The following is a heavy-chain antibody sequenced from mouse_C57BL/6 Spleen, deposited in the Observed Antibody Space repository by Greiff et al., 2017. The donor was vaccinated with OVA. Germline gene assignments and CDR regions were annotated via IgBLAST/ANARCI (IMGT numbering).Heavy chain of an antibody. CDR2: IYPRDGST. D-gene: IGHD1-1*01. Sequence: QVHVKQSGPELVKPGASVKLSCKASGYTFTSYDINWVKQRPGQGLEWIGWIYPRDGSTKYNEKFKGKATLTVDTSSSTAYMELHSLTSEDSAVYFCARQYYGSSSYYFDYWGQGTTLTVSS. V-gene: IGHV1-85*01. CDR1: GYTFTSYD. J-gene: IGHJ2*01. CDR3: ARQYYGSSSYYFDY.